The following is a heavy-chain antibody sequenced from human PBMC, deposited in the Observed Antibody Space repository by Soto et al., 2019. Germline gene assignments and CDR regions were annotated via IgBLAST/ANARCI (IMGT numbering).Heavy chain of an antibody. CDR1: GGSISSYY. V-gene: IGHV4-59*01. D-gene: IGHD5-18*01. CDR3: ARCRYSYGFYYFDY. CDR2: IYYSGST. J-gene: IGHJ4*02. Sequence: SETLSLTCTVSGGSISSYYWSWIRQPPGKGLEWIGYIYYSGSTNYNPSLKSRVTISVDTSKNQFSLKLSSVTAADTAVYYCARCRYSYGFYYFDYWGQGTLVTVSS.